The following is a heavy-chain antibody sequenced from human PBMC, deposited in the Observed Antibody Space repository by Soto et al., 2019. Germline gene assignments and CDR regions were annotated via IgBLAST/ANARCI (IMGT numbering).Heavy chain of an antibody. D-gene: IGHD3-10*01. V-gene: IGHV3-23*01. CDR2: ISGNGIRT. CDR1: GFTFNNYA. J-gene: IGHJ5*02. Sequence: EVQLLESGGGLIQPGGSLRLSCAASGFTFNNYAMSWVRQAPGKGLEWVSAISGNGIRTYYADSVRGRFTISRDNSENTLFLQMNRLRADDTAVYYCTRDAISMVRGTDNWFDPWGQGTLVTVSS. CDR3: TRDAISMVRGTDNWFDP.